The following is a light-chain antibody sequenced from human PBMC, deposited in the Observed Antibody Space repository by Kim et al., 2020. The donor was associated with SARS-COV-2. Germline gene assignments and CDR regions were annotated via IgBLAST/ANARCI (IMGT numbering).Light chain of an antibody. Sequence: QSALTQPASVSGSPGQSITISCTGTSSDIGTGNYVSWFQQHPGKAPRVMIYDVTKRPSGVSYRFSGSKSGNTASLTISGLQAEDEADYYCNSYSSTDTLYVFGTGTKVTVL. CDR3: NSYSSTDTLYV. J-gene: IGLJ1*01. CDR2: DVT. CDR1: SSDIGTGNY. V-gene: IGLV2-14*03.